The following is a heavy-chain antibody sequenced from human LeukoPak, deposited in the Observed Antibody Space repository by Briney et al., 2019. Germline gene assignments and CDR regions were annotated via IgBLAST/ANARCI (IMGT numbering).Heavy chain of an antibody. CDR2: IQGDGSNT. Sequence: PGGSLRLSCVASGFTFSKNWMHWVRQAPGKGLVWVSRIQGDGSNTNYADSVKGRFSISRDNAKNTVYLQMNSLRAEDTGIYYCARGTPAGGPISPFDFWGQGTVVTVSS. CDR1: GFTFSKNW. D-gene: IGHD6-13*01. CDR3: ARGTPAGGPISPFDF. J-gene: IGHJ4*02. V-gene: IGHV3-74*01.